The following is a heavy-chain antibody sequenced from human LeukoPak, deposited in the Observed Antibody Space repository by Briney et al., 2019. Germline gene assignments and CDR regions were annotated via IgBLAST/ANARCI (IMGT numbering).Heavy chain of an antibody. V-gene: IGHV1-18*01. CDR1: GYAFTSYG. J-gene: IGHJ4*02. Sequence: AASVKVSCKASGYAFTSYGISWVRQAPGQGLEWMGWISAYNGNTNYAQKLQGRVTMTTDTSTSTAYMELRSLRSDDTAVYYCARDRYRLWAYYDSSLPNDYWGQGTLVTVSS. D-gene: IGHD3-22*01. CDR2: ISAYNGNT. CDR3: ARDRYRLWAYYDSSLPNDY.